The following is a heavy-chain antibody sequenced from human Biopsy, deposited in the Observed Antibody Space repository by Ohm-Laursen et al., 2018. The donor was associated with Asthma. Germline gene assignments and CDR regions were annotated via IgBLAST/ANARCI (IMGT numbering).Heavy chain of an antibody. CDR1: GFSFSRYG. CDR3: ASYEVVTAILPMDV. V-gene: IGHV3-30*03. CDR2: VSFDGSNK. D-gene: IGHD2-21*02. J-gene: IGHJ6*02. Sequence: SLRLSCTASGFSFSRYGLHWVRQAPGKGLEWVAVVSFDGSNKYYGDSVKGRFTIARDNSKNTVYLHMNSLRAEDTAVYYCASYEVVTAILPMDVWGQGTTVTVSS.